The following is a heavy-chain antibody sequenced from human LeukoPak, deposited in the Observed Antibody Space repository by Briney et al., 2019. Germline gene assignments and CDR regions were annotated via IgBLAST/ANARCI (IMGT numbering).Heavy chain of an antibody. CDR2: ISGSGGST. Sequence: GGSLRLSCAASGFTFSSYAMRWVRQAPGKGLEWVSAISGSGGSTYYAASVKGRFTISRDNSKNTLYLQMNSLRAGDTAVYYCAKGVQLLSLFRFDYWGQGTLVTVSS. J-gene: IGHJ4*02. D-gene: IGHD2-2*01. CDR1: GFTFSSYA. V-gene: IGHV3-23*01. CDR3: AKGVQLLSLFRFDY.